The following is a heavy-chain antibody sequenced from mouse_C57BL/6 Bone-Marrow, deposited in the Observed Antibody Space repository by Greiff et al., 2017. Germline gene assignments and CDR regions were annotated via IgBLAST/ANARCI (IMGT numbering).Heavy chain of an antibody. Sequence: LVESGPELVKPGASVKISCKASGYAFSSSWMNWVKQRPGKGLEWIGRIYPGDGDTNYNGKFKGKATLTADKSSSTAYMQLSSLTSEDSAVYFCARDYYGSAWFAYWGQGTLVTVSA. J-gene: IGHJ3*01. V-gene: IGHV1-82*01. CDR1: GYAFSSSW. CDR2: IYPGDGDT. D-gene: IGHD1-1*01. CDR3: ARDYYGSAWFAY.